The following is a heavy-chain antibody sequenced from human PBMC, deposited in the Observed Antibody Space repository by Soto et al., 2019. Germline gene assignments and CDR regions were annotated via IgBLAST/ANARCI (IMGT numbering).Heavy chain of an antibody. Sequence: QVQLQESGPGLVKPSETLSLTCTVSGGSISSYYWSWIRQPPGKGLEWIGYIYYSGSTNYNPSLRSRDTIAVDTSKNLICLKLSSVTAADTAVYYCARVWGGAFDIWGQGTMVTVSS. CDR2: IYYSGST. J-gene: IGHJ3*02. CDR1: GGSISSYY. V-gene: IGHV4-59*01. D-gene: IGHD3-10*01. CDR3: ARVWGGAFDI.